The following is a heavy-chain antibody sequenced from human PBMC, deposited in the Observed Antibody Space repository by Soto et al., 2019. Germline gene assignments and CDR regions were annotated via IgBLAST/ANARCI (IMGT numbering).Heavy chain of an antibody. CDR1: GYTLTELS. D-gene: IGHD6-19*01. V-gene: IGHV1-24*01. Sequence: ASVKVSCKVSGYTLTELSMHWVRQAPGKGLEWMGGFDPEDGETIYAQKFQGRVTMTEDTSTDTAYMELSSLRSEDTAVYYCARDPPPDYSSGWYPFDYWGQGTLVTVSS. J-gene: IGHJ4*02. CDR2: FDPEDGET. CDR3: ARDPPPDYSSGWYPFDY.